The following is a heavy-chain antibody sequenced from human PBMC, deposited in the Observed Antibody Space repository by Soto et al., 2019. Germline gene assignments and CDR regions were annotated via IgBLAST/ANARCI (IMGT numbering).Heavy chain of an antibody. CDR3: ARGRPNFFGAGSASDY. J-gene: IGHJ4*02. Sequence: TLSLTCTVSGHSGTTKDFFCSWLRQAPGRGLEWIAYIYHGGTTHYNPAFRSRVTMSVDTAKTQFSLNLASVTAADTAVYYCARGRPNFFGAGSASDYWGQGTPVTVSS. V-gene: IGHV4-30-4*08. CDR1: GHSGTTKDFF. D-gene: IGHD3-16*01. CDR2: IYHGGTT.